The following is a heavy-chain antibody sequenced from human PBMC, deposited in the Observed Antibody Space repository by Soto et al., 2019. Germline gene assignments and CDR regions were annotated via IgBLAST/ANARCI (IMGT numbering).Heavy chain of an antibody. CDR1: GFTFSSYA. Sequence: QVQLVESGGGVVQPGRSLRLSCAASGFTFSSYAMHWVRQAPGKGLEWVAVISYDGSNKYYADSVKGRFTISRDNSKNTLYLQMDSLRAADTTVYYCASGITIFGVVTHYYYYGMDVWGQGTTVTVSS. CDR2: ISYDGSNK. D-gene: IGHD3-3*01. V-gene: IGHV3-30-3*01. J-gene: IGHJ6*02. CDR3: ASGITIFGVVTHYYYYGMDV.